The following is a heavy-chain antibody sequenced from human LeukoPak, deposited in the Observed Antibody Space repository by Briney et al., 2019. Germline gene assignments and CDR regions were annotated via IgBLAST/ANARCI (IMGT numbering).Heavy chain of an antibody. CDR3: ARPITIFGVGPLGY. CDR2: IYSDNST. V-gene: IGHV3-53*01. J-gene: IGHJ4*02. CDR1: GFTVSNNY. D-gene: IGHD3-3*01. Sequence: PGGSLRLSCAASGFTVSNNYMSWVRQAPGKGLEWVSLIYSDNSTYYADSVKGRFTISRDNSKNTLYLQMNSLRAEDTAVYYCARPITIFGVGPLGYWGQGTLVTVSS.